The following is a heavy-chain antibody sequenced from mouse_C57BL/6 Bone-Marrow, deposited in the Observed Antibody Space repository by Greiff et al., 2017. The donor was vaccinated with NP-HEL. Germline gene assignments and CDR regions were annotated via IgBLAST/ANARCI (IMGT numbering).Heavy chain of an antibody. V-gene: IGHV1-81*01. Sequence: QVQLKQSGAELARPGASVKLSCKASGYTFTSYGISWVKQRTGQGLEWIGEIYPRGGNTYYNEKFKGKATLTADKSSSTAYMELRSLTSEDSAVYFCARTLLPAWFAYWGQGTLVTVSA. CDR1: GYTFTSYG. CDR3: ARTLLPAWFAY. J-gene: IGHJ3*01. CDR2: IYPRGGNT.